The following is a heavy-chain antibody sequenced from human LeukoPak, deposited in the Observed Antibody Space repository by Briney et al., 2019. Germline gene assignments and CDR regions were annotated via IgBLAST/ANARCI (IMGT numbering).Heavy chain of an antibody. V-gene: IGHV1-8*01. D-gene: IGHD1-26*01. Sequence: ASVKVSCKASGYTFTSYDINWVRQATGQGLEWMGWMNPNSGNTGFAQKFQGRVTMTRDTSISTAYMELSSLRSEDTAVYYCASSNSGSYRRANWFDPWGQGTLVTVSS. CDR3: ASSNSGSYRRANWFDP. CDR1: GYTFTSYD. CDR2: MNPNSGNT. J-gene: IGHJ5*02.